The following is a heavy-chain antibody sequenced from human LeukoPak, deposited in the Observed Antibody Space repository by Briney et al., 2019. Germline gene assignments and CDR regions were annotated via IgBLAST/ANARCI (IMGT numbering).Heavy chain of an antibody. CDR2: IYYSGST. CDR3: ALGSSSFSGWFDP. Sequence: PSETLSLTCTVSGGSISSGDYYWSWIRQPPGKGLEWIGYIYYSGSTYYNPSLKSRVTISVDTSKNQFSLKLSSVTAADTAVYYCALGSSSFSGWFDPWGQGTLITVSS. D-gene: IGHD6-13*01. CDR1: GGSISSGDYY. J-gene: IGHJ5*02. V-gene: IGHV4-30-4*02.